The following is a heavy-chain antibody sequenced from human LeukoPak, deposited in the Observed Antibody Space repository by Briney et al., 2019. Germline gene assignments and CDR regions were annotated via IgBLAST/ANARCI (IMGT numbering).Heavy chain of an antibody. V-gene: IGHV4-59*12. Sequence: SETLSLTCTVSGGSISTYYWSRIRQPPGKGLEWIGYIYHSGRTKYNPSLKSRVTISVDTSKNQFSLKLSSVTATDTAVYHCAREDRYSYGYGYYHYYMNVWGKGTTVTISS. CDR2: IYHSGRT. D-gene: IGHD5-18*01. CDR3: AREDRYSYGYGYYHYYMNV. J-gene: IGHJ6*03. CDR1: GGSISTYY.